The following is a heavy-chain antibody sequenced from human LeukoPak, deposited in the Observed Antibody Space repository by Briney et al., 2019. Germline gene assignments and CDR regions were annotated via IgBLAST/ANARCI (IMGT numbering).Heavy chain of an antibody. CDR2: IYPGDSDT. CDR1: GYRFTSYW. J-gene: IGHJ4*02. V-gene: IGHV5-51*01. D-gene: IGHD6-19*01. Sequence: GESLQISCKGSGYRFTSYWIGWVRQMPGKGLEWMGIIYPGDSDTRYSPSFQGQVTISADKSISTAYLQWSSLKASDTAMYYCARLQEGQWLAPTDYWGREPWSPSPQ. CDR3: ARLQEGQWLAPTDY.